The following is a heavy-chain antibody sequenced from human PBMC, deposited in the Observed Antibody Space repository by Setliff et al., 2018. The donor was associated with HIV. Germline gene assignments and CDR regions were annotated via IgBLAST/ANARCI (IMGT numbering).Heavy chain of an antibody. J-gene: IGHJ4*02. CDR1: GGSFSGHY. V-gene: IGHV4-34*01. CDR3: ARGVRNFWSGDDVEYYFDY. D-gene: IGHD3-3*01. CDR2: INHSGST. Sequence: PSETPSLTCAVYGGSFSGHYWSWIRQPPGKGLEWIGEINHSGSTNYNPSIKSRVTISVDTSKNQFSLKLSSVTAADTAVYYCARGVRNFWSGDDVEYYFDYWGQGTLVTVSS.